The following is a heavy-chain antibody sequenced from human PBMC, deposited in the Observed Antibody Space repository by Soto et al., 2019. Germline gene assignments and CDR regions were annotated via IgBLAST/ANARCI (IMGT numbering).Heavy chain of an antibody. D-gene: IGHD3-22*01. CDR1: GGTFSSYA. CDR3: ASYYYSSGYYYRGLDY. V-gene: IGHV1-69*12. CDR2: IIPIFGTA. Sequence: QVQLVQSGAEVQKPGSSVKVSCKASGGTFSSYAISWVRQAPGQGLEWMGGIIPIFGTADYAQKFQGRVTITADESTGTGNMGLSSLRSEDTAVYYCASYYYSSGYYYRGLDYWGQGTLVTVSS. J-gene: IGHJ4*02.